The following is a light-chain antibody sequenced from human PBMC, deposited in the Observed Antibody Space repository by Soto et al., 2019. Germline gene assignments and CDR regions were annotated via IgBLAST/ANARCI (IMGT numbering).Light chain of an antibody. Sequence: QSVLTQPACVSGSPGQSITISCTGTSSDVGGYNYVYWYQQHPGQAPKLMIYDVSNRPSGVSNRFSGSKSGNTASLTISGLQPEDEADYYCNSYTSRSTYVFGTGTKLTVL. V-gene: IGLV2-14*01. CDR3: NSYTSRSTYV. J-gene: IGLJ1*01. CDR1: SSDVGGYNY. CDR2: DVS.